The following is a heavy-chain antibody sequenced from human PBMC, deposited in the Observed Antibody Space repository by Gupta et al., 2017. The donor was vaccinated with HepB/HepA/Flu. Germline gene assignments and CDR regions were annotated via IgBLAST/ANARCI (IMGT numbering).Heavy chain of an antibody. CDR3: ASYLAAGDVALVVTANFEG. CDR1: GGSFSKCA. D-gene: IGHD2-15*01. Sequence: QVQLVHSEAEVNKPGSSVKVSCTASGGSFSKCAINWVRQGPGQGLEWMGRMIPLLEINHCTQKSQGRLTLTAATSTSKANMALGNLINEDTGIYHFASYLAAGDVALVVTANFEGWGQGTLVIVSS. V-gene: IGHV1-69*04. CDR2: MIPLLEIN. J-gene: IGHJ4*02.